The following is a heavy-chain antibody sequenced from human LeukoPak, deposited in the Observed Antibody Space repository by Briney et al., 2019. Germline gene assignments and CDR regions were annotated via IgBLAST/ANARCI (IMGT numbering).Heavy chain of an antibody. CDR2: INHSGST. CDR1: GGSFSGYY. D-gene: IGHD6-13*01. Sequence: PSETLSLTCAVYGGSFSGYYWSWIRQPPGKGLEWIGEINHSGSTNYNPPLKSRVTISVDTSKNQFSLKLSSVTAADTAVYYCARGGRKYSSSWYLYHYYGMDVWGQGTTVTVSS. CDR3: ARGGRKYSSSWYLYHYYGMDV. V-gene: IGHV4-34*01. J-gene: IGHJ6*02.